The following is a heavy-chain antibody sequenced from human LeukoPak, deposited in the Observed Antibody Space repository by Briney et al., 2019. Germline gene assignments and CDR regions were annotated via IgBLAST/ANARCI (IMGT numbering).Heavy chain of an antibody. V-gene: IGHV1-2*02. J-gene: IGHJ6*02. CDR1: GYTLTGYY. Sequence: ASVKVSCKASGYTLTGYYMHWVRQAPGQGLEWMGWINPKSGDTNLAQKFQDRVTMTRDTSINTAYMELASLTSDDTAVYYCARDPQYYSSDYYHHSGMDVWGQGTTVTVSS. CDR3: ARDPQYYSSDYYHHSGMDV. CDR2: INPKSGDT. D-gene: IGHD3-10*01.